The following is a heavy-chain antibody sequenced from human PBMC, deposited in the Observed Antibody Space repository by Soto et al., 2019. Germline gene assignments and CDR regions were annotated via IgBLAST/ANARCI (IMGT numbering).Heavy chain of an antibody. CDR1: GYTFTSYY. CDR3: AREGPPGLT. Sequence: QVQLVQSGAEVKKPGASVKVSCKASGYTFTSYYISWVRQAPGQGLEWMGWISGYNGNTNYAQKLQATVTTTTDTSESPAYRVPRRLRSADPVVYHCAREGPPGLTWGQGSVVTVSS. V-gene: IGHV1-18*01. D-gene: IGHD6-25*01. CDR2: ISGYNGNT. J-gene: IGHJ5*02.